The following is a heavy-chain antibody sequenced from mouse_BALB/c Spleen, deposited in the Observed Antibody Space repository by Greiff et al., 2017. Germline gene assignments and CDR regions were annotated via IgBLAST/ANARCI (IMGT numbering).Heavy chain of an antibody. Sequence: VKLVESGPGLVQPSQSLSITCTVSGFSLTSYGVHWVRQSPGKGLEWLGVIWSGGSTDYNAAFISRLSISKDNSTSHVFFKMNSQQANDTAIYYCARSSSYWYFDVWGEGTTVTVSS. V-gene: IGHV2-2*02. CDR1: GFSLTSYG. CDR2: IWSGGST. J-gene: IGHJ1*01. CDR3: ARSSSYWYFDV. D-gene: IGHD1-1*01.